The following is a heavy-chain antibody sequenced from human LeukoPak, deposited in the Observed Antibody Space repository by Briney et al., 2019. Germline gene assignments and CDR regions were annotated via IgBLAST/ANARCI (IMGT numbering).Heavy chain of an antibody. CDR3: AKVDGTYY. CDR2: ISYDGSNK. J-gene: IGHJ4*02. V-gene: IGHV3-30*18. CDR1: GFTFSSYG. D-gene: IGHD3/OR15-3a*01. Sequence: GGSLRLSCAASGFTFSSYGMHWVRQAPGKGLEWVAVISYDGSNKYYADSVKGRSTISRDNSKNTLYLQMNSLRAEDTAVYYCAKVDGTYYWGQGTLVTVSS.